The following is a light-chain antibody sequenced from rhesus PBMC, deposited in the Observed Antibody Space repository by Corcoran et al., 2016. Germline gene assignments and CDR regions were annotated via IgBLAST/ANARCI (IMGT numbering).Light chain of an antibody. CDR2: AAS. CDR3: QHYYDNPWT. J-gene: IGKJ1*01. Sequence: DIQMTQSPSALSASVGDRVTISCRASQNIYSNLAWYQQKPGKAPKLLIYAASNIQTGIPSRFSGSGSGTDFTFTISSLQPEGSAAYYCQHYYDNPWTFGQGTKVEIK. CDR1: QNIYSN. V-gene: IGKV1S12*01.